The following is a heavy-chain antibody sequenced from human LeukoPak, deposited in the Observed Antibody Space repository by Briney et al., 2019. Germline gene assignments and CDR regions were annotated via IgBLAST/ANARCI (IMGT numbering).Heavy chain of an antibody. V-gene: IGHV3-21*01. CDR1: GFTFSSYS. CDR3: ARDSCSSTSCYINAFDI. J-gene: IGHJ3*02. D-gene: IGHD2-2*02. CDR2: ISSSSSYI. Sequence: GGSLRLSCAASGFTFSSYSMNWVRQAPGKGLEWVSSISSSSSYIYYADSVKGRFTISRDNAKNSLYLQMNSLRAEDTAVYYCARDSCSSTSCYINAFDIWGQGTMVTVSS.